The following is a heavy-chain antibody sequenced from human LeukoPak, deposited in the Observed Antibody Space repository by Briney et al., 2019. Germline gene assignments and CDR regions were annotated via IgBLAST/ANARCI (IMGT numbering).Heavy chain of an antibody. V-gene: IGHV4-59*01. Sequence: PSETLSLTCTVSGGSISGYYWSWIRQPPGKGLEWIGYIYYSGSTNYNPSLKSRVTISVDTSKNQFSLKLSSVTAADTAVYYCARVSKRDYYYYYMDVWGKGTTVTISS. CDR2: IYYSGST. D-gene: IGHD4-11*01. CDR3: ARVSKRDYYYYYMDV. CDR1: GGSISGYY. J-gene: IGHJ6*03.